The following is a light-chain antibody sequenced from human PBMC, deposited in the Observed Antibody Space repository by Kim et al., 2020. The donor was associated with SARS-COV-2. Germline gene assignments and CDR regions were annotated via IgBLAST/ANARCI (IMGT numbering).Light chain of an antibody. CDR3: QQYKTYWT. Sequence: IQMTQSPSTLSASVGDRVTITCRASQSINSWLAWYQQKPGKTPKLLIYKASSLKSGVPSRFSGSGSGTEFTLTISSLQPDDFATYKCQQYKTYWTFGQGTKVDIK. V-gene: IGKV1-5*03. CDR2: KAS. CDR1: QSINSW. J-gene: IGKJ1*01.